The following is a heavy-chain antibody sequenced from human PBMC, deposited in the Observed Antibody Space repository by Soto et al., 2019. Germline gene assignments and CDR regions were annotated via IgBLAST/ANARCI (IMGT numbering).Heavy chain of an antibody. CDR2: ISCSSSTL. CDR3: AREAPIHYYYYYMDV. J-gene: IGHJ6*03. Sequence: GGSLRLSCAASGFTFSSYTMNWVRQAPGKGLEWVSYISCSSSTLYYADSVKGRFSISRDIANNSLYLQMNSLRAEDTAVYYCAREAPIHYYYYYMDVWGKGTTVTVSS. V-gene: IGHV3-48*01. CDR1: GFTFSSYT. D-gene: IGHD2-21*01.